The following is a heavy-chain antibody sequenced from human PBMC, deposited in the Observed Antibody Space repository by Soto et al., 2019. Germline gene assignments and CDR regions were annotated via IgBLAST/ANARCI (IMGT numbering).Heavy chain of an antibody. V-gene: IGHV3-48*02. CDR1: GFTFSGYT. CDR3: ARGGGYQHY. Sequence: EVQLVESGGGLVQPGGSLGLSCAASGFTFSGYTLNWVRQAPGKGLEWVSYISSSSSTIYYADSVKGRFTISRDNARDSLYLQMNSLRDEDTAVYYCARGGGYQHYWGQGTLVTVSS. D-gene: IGHD1-26*01. J-gene: IGHJ4*02. CDR2: ISSSSSTI.